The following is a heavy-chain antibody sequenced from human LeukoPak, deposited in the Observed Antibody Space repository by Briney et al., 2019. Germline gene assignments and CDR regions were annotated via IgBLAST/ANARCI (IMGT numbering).Heavy chain of an antibody. J-gene: IGHJ6*03. CDR3: ARGGSGWYQEYYYYYMDV. CDR1: GGSISSYY. CDR2: IYTRGTT. D-gene: IGHD6-19*01. Sequence: SETLSLTCTVSGGSISSYYLSWLRQPAGKGLEWIGRIYTRGTTNYNPSLKRRVTMSIDKSKKQFSLKLTSVTAADTAVYYCARGGSGWYQEYYYYYMDVWGKGTTVTVSS. V-gene: IGHV4-4*07.